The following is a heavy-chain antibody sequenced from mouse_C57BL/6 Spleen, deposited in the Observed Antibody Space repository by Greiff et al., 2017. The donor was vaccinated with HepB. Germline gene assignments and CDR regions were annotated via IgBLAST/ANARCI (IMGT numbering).Heavy chain of an antibody. D-gene: IGHD4-1*01. Sequence: EVKLMESGGGLVKPGGSLKLSCAASGFTFSSYAMSWVRQTPEKRLEWVATISDGGSYTYYPDNVKGRFTISRDNAKNNLYLQMSHLKSEDTAMYYCAGRLTGTYFDYWGQGTTLTVSS. CDR3: AGRLTGTYFDY. J-gene: IGHJ2*01. CDR1: GFTFSSYA. CDR2: ISDGGSYT. V-gene: IGHV5-4*03.